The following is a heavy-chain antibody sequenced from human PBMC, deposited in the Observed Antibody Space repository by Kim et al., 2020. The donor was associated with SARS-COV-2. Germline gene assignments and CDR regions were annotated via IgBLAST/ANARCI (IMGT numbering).Heavy chain of an antibody. V-gene: IGHV3-23*01. CDR2: ISDSGVRT. CDR1: GFTFSRYA. CDR3: EASDD. Sequence: GGSLRLSCAASGFTFSRYAMSWARQAPGKGLEWVSTISDSGVRTHYADSLKGRFTISRDNSKSTLFLQMNSLRAEDTAVYYCEASDDCGQGSLVTVSS. J-gene: IGHJ4*02.